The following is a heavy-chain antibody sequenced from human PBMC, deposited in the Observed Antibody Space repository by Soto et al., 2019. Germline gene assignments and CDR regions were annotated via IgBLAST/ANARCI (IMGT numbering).Heavy chain of an antibody. J-gene: IGHJ4*02. CDR3: ARTHTPSHSGSYDPIFCY. CDR1: GYTFTSYA. CDR2: INAGNGNT. D-gene: IGHD1-26*01. V-gene: IGHV1-3*01. Sequence: ASVKVSCKASGYTFTSYAMHWVRQAPGQRLEWMGWINAGNGNTKYSQKFQGRVTITRDTSASTAYMELSSLRSEDTAVYYCARTHTPSHSGSYDPIFCYWGQGTLVTVSS.